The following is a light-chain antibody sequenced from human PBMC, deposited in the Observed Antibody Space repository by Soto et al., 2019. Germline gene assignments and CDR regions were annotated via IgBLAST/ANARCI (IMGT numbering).Light chain of an antibody. J-gene: IGKJ3*01. CDR2: DAS. CDR3: QQRSNWPT. V-gene: IGKV3-11*01. CDR1: QSVSSY. Sequence: EIVLTQSPATLSLSPGERATLSCRARQSVSSYLDWYQQKPGQAPRLLIYDASNRATGIPARFSGSGSGTDFTLTISSLEPEDVAVYYCQQRSNWPTFGPGTKVDIK.